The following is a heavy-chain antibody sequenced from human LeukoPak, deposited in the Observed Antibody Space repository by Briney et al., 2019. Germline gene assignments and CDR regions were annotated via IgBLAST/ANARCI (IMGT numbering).Heavy chain of an antibody. CDR2: IIPILGIA. Sequence: ASVKVSCKASGGTFSSYAISWVRQAPGQGLEWMGRIIPILGIANYAQKFQGRVTITADKSTSTAYMELSSLRSEDTAVYYCASVLGEWLRFDYFDYWGQGTLVTVSS. V-gene: IGHV1-69*04. D-gene: IGHD5-12*01. J-gene: IGHJ4*02. CDR3: ASVLGEWLRFDYFDY. CDR1: GGTFSSYA.